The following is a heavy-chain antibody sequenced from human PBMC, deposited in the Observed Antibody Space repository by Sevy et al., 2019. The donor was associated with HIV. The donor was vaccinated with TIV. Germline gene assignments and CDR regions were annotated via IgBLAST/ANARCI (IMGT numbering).Heavy chain of an antibody. CDR1: GFTFSSYA. CDR2: ISGSGGST. J-gene: IGHJ4*02. Sequence: GGSLRLSCAASGFTFSSYAMSWVRQAPGKGLEWVSAISGSGGSTYYADSVKGRFTISRDNSKNTLCLQMNSLRAEDTAVYYCAKDRGIIRYFFDYWGQGTLVTVSS. CDR3: AKDRGIIRYFFDY. D-gene: IGHD3-9*01. V-gene: IGHV3-23*01.